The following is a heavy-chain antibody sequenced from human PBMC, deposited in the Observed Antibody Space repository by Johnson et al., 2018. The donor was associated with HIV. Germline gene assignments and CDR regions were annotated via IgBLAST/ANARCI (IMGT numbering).Heavy chain of an antibody. CDR1: GFTFDDYG. J-gene: IGHJ3*02. Sequence: VQLVESGGGVVRPGGSLRLSCTASGFTFDDYGMSWVRQAPGKGLEWVSGIHWNGGSTGYADSVKGRFTISRDNAKNSLYLQMNSLRAEYTALYYCARDLGSGYYDAFDIWGQGTMVTISS. D-gene: IGHD3-22*01. CDR3: ARDLGSGYYDAFDI. CDR2: IHWNGGST. V-gene: IGHV3-20*04.